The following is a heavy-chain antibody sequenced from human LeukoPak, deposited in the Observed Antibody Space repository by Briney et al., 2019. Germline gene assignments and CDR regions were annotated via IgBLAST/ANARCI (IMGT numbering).Heavy chain of an antibody. CDR1: GGSISSYY. D-gene: IGHD5-24*01. Sequence: PSETLSLTCTVSGGSISSYYWSWIRQPPGKGLEWIGYIYYSGSTNYNPSLKGRVTISVDTSKNQFSLKLSSVIAAETAVYYCAREGRYRYGYNEYHSYMDIWGKGTTVTVSS. J-gene: IGHJ6*03. CDR2: IYYSGST. CDR3: AREGRYRYGYNEYHSYMDI. V-gene: IGHV4-59*01.